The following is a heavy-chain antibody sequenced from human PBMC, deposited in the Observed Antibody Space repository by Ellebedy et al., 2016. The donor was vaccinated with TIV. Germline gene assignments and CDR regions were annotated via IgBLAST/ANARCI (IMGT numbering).Heavy chain of an antibody. V-gene: IGHV3-33*01. CDR1: GFNFNNYN. Sequence: PGGSLRLSCAASGFNFNNYNLHWVRQAPGKGLEWVAVRRSDGSNKFYAESLKGRFIISRDNSKNTLYLQMNSLRAEDTAVYYCARGVTVSMDLDYWGQGTLVTVSS. J-gene: IGHJ4*02. CDR2: RRSDGSNK. D-gene: IGHD4-17*01. CDR3: ARGVTVSMDLDY.